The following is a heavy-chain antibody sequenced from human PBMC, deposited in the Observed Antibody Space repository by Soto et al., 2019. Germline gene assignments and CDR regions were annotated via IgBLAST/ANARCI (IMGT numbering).Heavy chain of an antibody. CDR2: VYYSGST. V-gene: IGHV4-59*11. CDR1: GGSISSHY. J-gene: IGHJ4*02. CDR3: ARGDYSDSSGLYFDS. Sequence: QVQLQESGPGLVKPSETLSLICTVSGGSISSHYWSWIRQPPGKGLEWIGYVYYSGSTNYNPSLKSRVTRSVDTSKNQFSLKLSSVTAADTAVYHCARGDYSDSSGLYFDSGGQGTLVTVSS. D-gene: IGHD3-22*01.